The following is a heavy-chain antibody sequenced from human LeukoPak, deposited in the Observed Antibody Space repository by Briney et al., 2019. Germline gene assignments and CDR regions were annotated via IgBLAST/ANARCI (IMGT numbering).Heavy chain of an antibody. J-gene: IGHJ4*02. CDR1: GGSISSSSNY. CDR2: IYYSGST. V-gene: IGHV4-39*01. D-gene: IGHD6-19*01. CDR3: ARHGQWLVVIDY. Sequence: PSETLSLTCTVSGGSISSSSNYWGWIRQPPGKGLEWIGSIYYSGSTYYNPSLKSRVTISVDTSKDQFSLKLSSVTAADTAVYYCARHGQWLVVIDYWGQGTLVTV.